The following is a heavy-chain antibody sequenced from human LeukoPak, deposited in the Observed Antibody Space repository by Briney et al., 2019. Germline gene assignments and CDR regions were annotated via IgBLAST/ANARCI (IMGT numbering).Heavy chain of an antibody. Sequence: GASVKVSCKASGGTFSRYAISWVREAPGQGLEWMGGIIPIFGTANYAQKFQGRVTITTDESTSTAYMELSSLRSEDTAVYYCASGLGLEIAAAFDIWGQGTMVTVSS. CDR2: IIPIFGTA. D-gene: IGHD6-19*01. V-gene: IGHV1-69*05. CDR1: GGTFSRYA. J-gene: IGHJ3*02. CDR3: ASGLGLEIAAAFDI.